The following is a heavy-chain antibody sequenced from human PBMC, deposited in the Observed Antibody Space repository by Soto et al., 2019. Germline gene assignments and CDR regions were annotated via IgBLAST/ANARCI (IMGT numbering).Heavy chain of an antibody. CDR1: GGSMTGYF. CDR3: ARVEGSSYYFRHDC. J-gene: IGHJ4*02. Sequence: QVQLQESGPGLVKPSETLSLTCSVSGGSMTGYFWTWIRQPAGKGLEWIGHVYNSGNTDYNPSLESRISMAVDTSKRQFSLRLGSVTAADTAVYYCARVEGSSYYFRHDCWGRGTLVTVSS. CDR2: VYNSGNT. V-gene: IGHV4-4*07. D-gene: IGHD1-26*01.